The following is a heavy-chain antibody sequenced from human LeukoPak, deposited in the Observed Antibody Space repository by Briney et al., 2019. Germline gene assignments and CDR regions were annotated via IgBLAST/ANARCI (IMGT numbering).Heavy chain of an antibody. CDR3: AKGSAQYYFEY. CDR2: ISTSGGDT. Sequence: GGSLRLSCAASGFAFSAYEMNWVRQAPGKGLEWVSAISTSGGDTFYPDSMRGRFTISRDNSKNTLYLQMNSLRAEDTAVYFCAKGSAQYYFEYWGQGTPVTVSS. CDR1: GFAFSAYE. V-gene: IGHV3-23*01. J-gene: IGHJ4*02.